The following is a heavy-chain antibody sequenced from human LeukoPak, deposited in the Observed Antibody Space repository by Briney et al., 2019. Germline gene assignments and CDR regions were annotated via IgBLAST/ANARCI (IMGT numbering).Heavy chain of an antibody. J-gene: IGHJ5*02. CDR1: GFTFSQYW. V-gene: IGHV3-7*01. CDR3: AREISSWYRTEGRFDP. CDR2: IKQDGSEK. Sequence: GGSLRLSCAASGFTFSQYWMSWVRQAPGKGLEWVANIKQDGSEKCYVDSVRGRFTISRDNAKNSLYLQVISLRAEDTTVYYCAREISSWYRTEGRFDPWGQGTLVSVSS. D-gene: IGHD6-13*01.